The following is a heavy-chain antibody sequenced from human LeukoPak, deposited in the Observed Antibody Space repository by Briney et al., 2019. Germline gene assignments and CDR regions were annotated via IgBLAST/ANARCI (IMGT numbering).Heavy chain of an antibody. D-gene: IGHD3-10*01. CDR2: IYYSGST. CDR3: ARHDYYGSGSYYKDAFDI. CDR1: GASISSGDYL. J-gene: IGHJ3*02. V-gene: IGHV4-30-4*01. Sequence: SQTLSLTCTVSGASISSGDYLWNWIRQPPGKGLEWIGYIYYSGSTNYNPSLKSRVTISVDTSKNQFSLKLSSVTAADTAVYYCARHDYYGSGSYYKDAFDIWGQGTMVTVSS.